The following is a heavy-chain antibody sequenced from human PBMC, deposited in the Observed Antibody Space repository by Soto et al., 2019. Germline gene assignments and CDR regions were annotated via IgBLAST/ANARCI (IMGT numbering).Heavy chain of an antibody. CDR2: IIPIFGTA. CDR1: GGTFSSYA. J-gene: IGHJ6*02. V-gene: IGHV1-69*06. CDR3: ATDLRGSGSYYTDYYYYGMDV. Sequence: SVKVSCKVSGGTFSSYAISWVRQAPGQGLEWMGGIIPIFGTANYAQKFQGRVTITADKSTSTAYMELSSLRSEDTAVYYCATDLRGSGSYYTDYYYYGMDVSGQGTMVTVSS. D-gene: IGHD3-10*01.